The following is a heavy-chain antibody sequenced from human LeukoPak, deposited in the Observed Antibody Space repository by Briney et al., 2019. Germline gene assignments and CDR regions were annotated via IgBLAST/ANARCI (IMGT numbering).Heavy chain of an antibody. CDR1: GYTFTGYY. V-gene: IGHV1-2*06. J-gene: IGHJ4*02. CDR2: INPNSGGT. CDR3: ARDGRRRYYDSSGYFPPHY. Sequence: ASVTVSFTASGYTFTGYYMHWVRQAPGQGLEWMGRINPNSGGTNYAQKFQGRVTMTRDTSISTAYMELSRLRSDDTAVYYCARDGRRRYYDSSGYFPPHYWGQGTLVTVSS. D-gene: IGHD3-22*01.